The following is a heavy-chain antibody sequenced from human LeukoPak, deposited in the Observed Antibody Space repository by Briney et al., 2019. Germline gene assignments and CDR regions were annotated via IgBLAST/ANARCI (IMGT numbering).Heavy chain of an antibody. J-gene: IGHJ6*03. V-gene: IGHV4-38-2*02. CDR1: GYSINSGYY. Sequence: PSETLSLTCTVSGYSINSGYYWGWLRPPPGKGLEWIGSIYHSGSTYYKSFFKNRVTISVDTSKNQFSLKLSSVTAADTAVYYCAHTIDYGDGYYYYMDVWGKGTTVTISS. D-gene: IGHD4-17*01. CDR3: AHTIDYGDGYYYYMDV. CDR2: IYHSGST.